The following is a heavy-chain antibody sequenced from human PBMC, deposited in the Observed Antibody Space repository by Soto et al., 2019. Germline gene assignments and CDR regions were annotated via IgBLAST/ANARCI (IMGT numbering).Heavy chain of an antibody. V-gene: IGHV1-8*01. CDR2: LNPNTGNS. D-gene: IGHD1-1*01. J-gene: IGHJ4*02. Sequence: QVQLVQSGAEVRKPGASVKVSCEASGYTFTSYDIYWVRQATGQGLEWMGWLNPNTGNSGYAQKFQGRITVTSDTSKNTVHMELSSLRSEDTAVYYCARRAETNGWNGFGADKYYFDFWGQGTLFTVSS. CDR1: GYTFTSYD. CDR3: ARRAETNGWNGFGADKYYFDF.